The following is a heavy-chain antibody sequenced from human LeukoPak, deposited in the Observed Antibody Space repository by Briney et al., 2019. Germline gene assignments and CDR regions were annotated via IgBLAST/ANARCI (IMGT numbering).Heavy chain of an antibody. CDR3: ARADTTGWSRPFDN. J-gene: IGHJ4*02. V-gene: IGHV3-30-3*01. CDR2: ISYDGSNK. Sequence: GGSLRLSCGASGFTFSTYTMHWVRQAPGKGLEWVAVISYDGSNKYYADSVKGRFTISRDNSKDTLYLRMNSLRAEDTAVYYCARADTTGWSRPFDNWGQGTLVIVSS. D-gene: IGHD6-19*01. CDR1: GFTFSTYT.